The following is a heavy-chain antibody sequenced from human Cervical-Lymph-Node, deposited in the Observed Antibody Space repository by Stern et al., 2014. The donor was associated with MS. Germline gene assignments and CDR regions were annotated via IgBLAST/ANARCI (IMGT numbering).Heavy chain of an antibody. CDR1: GGTFSSYA. J-gene: IGHJ4*02. CDR2: IIPIFGTA. V-gene: IGHV1-69*01. CDR3: AREVRQYRSKYFDY. D-gene: IGHD3-16*02. Sequence: MQLVESGAEVKKPGSSVKVSCKASGGTFSSYAISWVRQAPGQGLEWMGGIIPIFGTANYAQKFQGRVTVTADESTSTAYMELSSLRSEDTAVYYCAREVRQYRSKYFDYWGQGTLVTVSS.